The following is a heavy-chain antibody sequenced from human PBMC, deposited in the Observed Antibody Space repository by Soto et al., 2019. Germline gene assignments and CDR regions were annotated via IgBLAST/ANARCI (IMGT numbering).Heavy chain of an antibody. J-gene: IGHJ3*02. CDR2: ISGNGGNT. CDR3: ASWLEREHAFDI. CDR1: GFSFSFSNYV. Sequence: GGSLRLSCAASGFSFSFSNYVMSWVRQAPGKGLEWVSGISGNGGNTYYTDSVKGRFTISRDNSKNTLYLQMNSLRAEDTAVYYCASWLEREHAFDIWGLGTMVTVSS. D-gene: IGHD1-1*01. V-gene: IGHV3-23*01.